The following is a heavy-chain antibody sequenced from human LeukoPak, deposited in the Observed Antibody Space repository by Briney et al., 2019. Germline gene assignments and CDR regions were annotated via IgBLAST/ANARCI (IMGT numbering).Heavy chain of an antibody. D-gene: IGHD6-13*01. CDR1: GFTVSSNY. CDR3: ARLGPGQQLVG. Sequence: PGGSLRLSCAASGFTVSSNYMSWVRQAPGKGLEWVSVIYSGGSTYYADSVKGRFTISRDNSKNTLYLQMNSLRAEDTAVYYCARLGPGQQLVGWGQGTLVTVSS. J-gene: IGHJ4*02. V-gene: IGHV3-53*01. CDR2: IYSGGST.